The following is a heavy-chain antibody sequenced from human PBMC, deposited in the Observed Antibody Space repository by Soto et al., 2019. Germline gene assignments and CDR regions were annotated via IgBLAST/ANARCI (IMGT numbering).Heavy chain of an antibody. V-gene: IGHV3-53*01. CDR3: ARDMSGGTYNYYYGMDV. Sequence: PGGSLRLSCAASGFTVSSNYMNWVRQAPGKGLEWVSVIYSGGNTDYADSVKGRFTISRDNPKNTLYLQMNSLRADDTAVYYCARDMSGGTYNYYYGMDVWGQGTTVTVSS. J-gene: IGHJ6*02. D-gene: IGHD1-26*01. CDR1: GFTVSSNY. CDR2: IYSGGNT.